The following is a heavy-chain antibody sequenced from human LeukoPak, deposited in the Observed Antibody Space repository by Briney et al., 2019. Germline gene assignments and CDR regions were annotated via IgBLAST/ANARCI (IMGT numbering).Heavy chain of an antibody. D-gene: IGHD1-14*01. V-gene: IGHV3-66*01. CDR3: ARDRYLNPQGYYYGMDV. CDR1: GFTFSSYA. CDR2: IYSGGST. J-gene: IGHJ6*02. Sequence: QPGGSLRLSCEASGFTFSSYAMSWVRQAAGKGLEWVSVIYSGGSTYYADSVKGRFTISRDNSKNTLYLQMNSLRAEDTAVYYCARDRYLNPQGYYYGMDVWGQGTTVTVSS.